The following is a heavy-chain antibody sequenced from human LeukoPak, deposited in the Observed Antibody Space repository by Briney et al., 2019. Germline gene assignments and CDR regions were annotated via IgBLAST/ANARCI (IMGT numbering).Heavy chain of an antibody. D-gene: IGHD4-23*01. J-gene: IGHJ4*02. Sequence: SQTLSLTCTVSGGSISSGGYYWSWIRQHPGKGLEWIGYLYYSGSTYYNPSLKSRVTISVDTSKNQFSLKLSSVTAADTAVYYCARDKGDYGGNSGIDYWGQGTLVTVSS. V-gene: IGHV4-31*03. CDR3: ARDKGDYGGNSGIDY. CDR1: GGSISSGGYY. CDR2: LYYSGST.